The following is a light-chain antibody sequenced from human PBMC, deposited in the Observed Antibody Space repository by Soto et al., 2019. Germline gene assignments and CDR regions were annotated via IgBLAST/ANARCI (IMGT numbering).Light chain of an antibody. CDR2: AAS. CDR3: QQYNSYLWT. Sequence: DIQMTQSPSSVSASVGDRVTITCRASERINTYLAWYQQQPGKAPKLLIYAASSLQSGVPSRFSGSGSGTEFTLTISSLQPDDFATYYCQQYNSYLWTFGQGTKVDIK. J-gene: IGKJ1*01. CDR1: ERINTY. V-gene: IGKV1D-16*01.